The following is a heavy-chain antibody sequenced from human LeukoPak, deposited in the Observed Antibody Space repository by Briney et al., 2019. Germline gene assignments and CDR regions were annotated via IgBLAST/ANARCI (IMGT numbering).Heavy chain of an antibody. CDR3: ARDDVVVTAIRSDY. J-gene: IGHJ4*02. V-gene: IGHV3-11*04. CDR1: GFTFSDYY. D-gene: IGHD2-21*02. Sequence: GGSLRLSCAASGFTFSDYYTSWIRQAPGKGLEWVSYISSSGSTIYYADSVKGRFTISRDNAKNSLYLQMNSLRAEDTAVYYCARDDVVVTAIRSDYWGQGTLVTVSS. CDR2: ISSSGSTI.